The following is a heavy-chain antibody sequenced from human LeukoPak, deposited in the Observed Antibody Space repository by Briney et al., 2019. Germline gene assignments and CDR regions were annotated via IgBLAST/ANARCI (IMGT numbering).Heavy chain of an antibody. V-gene: IGHV1-3*01. J-gene: IGHJ5*02. Sequence: ASVKVSCKASGYTFTTYTMHWVRQAPGQGLEWMGWMHAGNENTKYSQKFQGRVTITWDTSASTAYMELSSLRSEDTAVYYCAREVATWGQGTLVTVSS. CDR2: MHAGNENT. CDR3: AREVAT. D-gene: IGHD2-15*01. CDR1: GYTFTTYT.